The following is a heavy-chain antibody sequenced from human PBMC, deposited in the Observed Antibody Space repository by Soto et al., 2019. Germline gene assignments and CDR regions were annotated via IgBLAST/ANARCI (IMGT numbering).Heavy chain of an antibody. Sequence: ASVKVSCKASGGTFSSYAISWVRQAPGQGLEWMGGIIPIFGTANYAQKFQGRVTITADESTSTAYMELSSLRSEDTAVYYCARGLYYSSSWSRFDPWGKGTLVTVSS. CDR1: GGTFSSYA. J-gene: IGHJ5*02. CDR3: ARGLYYSSSWSRFDP. D-gene: IGHD6-13*01. V-gene: IGHV1-69*13. CDR2: IIPIFGTA.